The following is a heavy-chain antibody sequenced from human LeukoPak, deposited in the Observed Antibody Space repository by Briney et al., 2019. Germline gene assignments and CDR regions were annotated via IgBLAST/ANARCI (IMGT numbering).Heavy chain of an antibody. D-gene: IGHD4-11*01. J-gene: IGHJ6*03. CDR2: IYPGDSDT. CDR1: GYSFTSYW. CDR3: ARHLGDYSNSYYCYYYMDV. V-gene: IGHV5-51*01. Sequence: GESLKISCKGSGYSFTSYWIGWVRQMPGKGLEWMGIIYPGDSDTRYSPSFQGQVTISADKSISTAYLQWSSLKASDTAMYYCARHLGDYSNSYYCYYYMDVWGKGTTVTVSS.